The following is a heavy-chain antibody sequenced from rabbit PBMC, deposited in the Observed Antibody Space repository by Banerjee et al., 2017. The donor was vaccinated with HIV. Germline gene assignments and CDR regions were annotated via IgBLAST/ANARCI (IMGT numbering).Heavy chain of an antibody. J-gene: IGHJ6*01. CDR1: GFDFSSYW. V-gene: IGHV1S45*01. CDR2: IDNGSGTT. Sequence: QQQLEESGGGLVKPGGTLTLTCKASGFDFSSYWMCWVRQAPGKGLEWIATIDNGSGTTWYASWAKGRFTISETSSTTVTLQMTSLTAADTATYFCARGDLWGQGTLVTVS. CDR3: ARGDL.